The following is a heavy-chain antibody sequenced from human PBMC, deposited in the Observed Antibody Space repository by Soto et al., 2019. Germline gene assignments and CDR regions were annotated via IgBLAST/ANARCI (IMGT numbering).Heavy chain of an antibody. V-gene: IGHV4-34*01. CDR1: GGSFSGYY. CDR3: ARANWYSEY. CDR2: INHSGST. J-gene: IGHJ4*02. Sequence: SETLSLTCAVYGGSFSGYYWSWIRQPPGKGLEWIGEINHSGSTNYNPSLKSRVTTSVDTSKNRVSLNLTSLTAADTAIYYCARANWYSEYWGQGTLVTVSS. D-gene: IGHD7-27*01.